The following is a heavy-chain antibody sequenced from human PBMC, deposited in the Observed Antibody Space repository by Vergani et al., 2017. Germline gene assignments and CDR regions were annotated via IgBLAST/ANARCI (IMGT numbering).Heavy chain of an antibody. CDR3: ASDTHSRQWADH. J-gene: IGHJ4*02. D-gene: IGHD4-11*01. Sequence: QVQLQESGPGLVKSSETLSLIRSVSFYSLRNLYCNWIRQPPGKGLEWIGSIHYSENTNYNPSLKTRVTISVDTSKIQFSLTLTSVTDADTAVYYCASDTHSRQWADHWGQGILVTVTS. V-gene: IGHV4-59*11. CDR1: FYSLRNLY. CDR2: IHYSENT.